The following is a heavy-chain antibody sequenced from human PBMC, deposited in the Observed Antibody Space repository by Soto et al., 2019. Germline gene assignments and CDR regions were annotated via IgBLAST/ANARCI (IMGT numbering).Heavy chain of an antibody. CDR3: ASCSRAAAGTSCWFDP. Sequence: ASVKVSCKASGYSFTGNSMHWVRQAPGQGLEWMGWINPNNGGTNYAQKFQGRVTMTTDTSTSTAYMELSRLRSDDTAVYYCASCSRAAAGTSCWFDPWGQGTLVTVSS. CDR1: GYSFTGNS. V-gene: IGHV1-2*02. J-gene: IGHJ5*02. CDR2: INPNNGGT. D-gene: IGHD6-13*01.